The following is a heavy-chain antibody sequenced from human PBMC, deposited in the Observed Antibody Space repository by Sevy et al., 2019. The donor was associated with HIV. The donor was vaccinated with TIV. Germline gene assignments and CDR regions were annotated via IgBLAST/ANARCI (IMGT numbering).Heavy chain of an antibody. CDR2: IYSGGST. CDR3: ARVWVERSGYYYDSSGYPYYFDY. CDR1: GFTVSSNY. V-gene: IGHV3-53*01. J-gene: IGHJ4*02. Sequence: GGSLRLSCAASGFTVSSNYMSWVRQAPGKGLEWVSVIYSGGSTYYADSVKGGLTISRDNSKNTLYLQMNSLRAEDTAVYYCARVWVERSGYYYDSSGYPYYFDYWGQGTLVTVSS. D-gene: IGHD3-22*01.